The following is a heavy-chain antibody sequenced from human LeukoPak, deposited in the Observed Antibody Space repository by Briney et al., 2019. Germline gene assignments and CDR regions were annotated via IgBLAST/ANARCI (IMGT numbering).Heavy chain of an antibody. V-gene: IGHV4-34*01. J-gene: IGHJ5*02. CDR1: GGSFSGYY. Sequence: PSETLSLTCAVYGGSFSGYYWSWIRQPPGKGLEWIEEINHSGSTNYNPSLQSRVTISADTSKNQFSLNLRSVIAADTAVYYCTRGLRLGYCSGGSCYYWFDPWGQGTRVTVSS. CDR3: TRGLRLGYCSGGSCYYWFDP. CDR2: INHSGST. D-gene: IGHD2-15*01.